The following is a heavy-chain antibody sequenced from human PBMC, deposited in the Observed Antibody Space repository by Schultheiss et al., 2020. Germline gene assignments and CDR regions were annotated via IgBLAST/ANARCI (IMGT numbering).Heavy chain of an antibody. J-gene: IGHJ5*02. D-gene: IGHD2-2*01. Sequence: GGSLRLSCKASGYTFTSYGISWVRQAPGQGLEWMGWISAYNGNTNYAQKLQGRVTMTTDTSTSTAYMELRSLRSDDTAVYYCARDLFDCSSTSCYGGGFDPWGQGTLVTVSS. CDR2: ISAYNGNT. CDR3: ARDLFDCSSTSCYGGGFDP. V-gene: IGHV1-18*01. CDR1: GYTFTSYG.